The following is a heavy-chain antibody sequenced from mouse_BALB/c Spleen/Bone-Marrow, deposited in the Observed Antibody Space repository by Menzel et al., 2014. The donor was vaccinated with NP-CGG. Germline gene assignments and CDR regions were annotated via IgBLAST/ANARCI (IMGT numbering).Heavy chain of an antibody. CDR3: ARSYDGYPYAMNY. CDR2: FDPFNGGT. V-gene: IGHV1S135*01. CDR1: GCLFTSYY. D-gene: IGHD2-3*01. Sequence: VQLQQSGPELMKPGASVKISCKASGCLFTSYYMHWVKQSHGESLEWIGYFDPFNGGTSYNQKFKGKATLTVDKSSSTAYMHLSSLTSEDSAVYFCARSYDGYPYAMNYWGQGTSVTASS. J-gene: IGHJ4*01.